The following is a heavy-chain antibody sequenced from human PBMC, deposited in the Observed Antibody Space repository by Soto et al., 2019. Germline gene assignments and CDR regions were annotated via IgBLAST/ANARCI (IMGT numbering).Heavy chain of an antibody. CDR2: ISYDGSNK. Sequence: QVQLVESGGGVVQPGRSLRLSCAASGFTFSSHAMHWVRQAPGKGLEWVAVISYDGSNKYYADSVKGRFTISRDNSKNTLYLQMNSLRAEDTAVYYCARGYSSGWSLGYWGQGTLVTVSS. D-gene: IGHD6-19*01. V-gene: IGHV3-30-3*01. CDR1: GFTFSSHA. CDR3: ARGYSSGWSLGY. J-gene: IGHJ4*02.